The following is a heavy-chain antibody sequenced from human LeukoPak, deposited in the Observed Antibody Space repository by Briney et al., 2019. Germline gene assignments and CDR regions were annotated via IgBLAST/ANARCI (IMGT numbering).Heavy chain of an antibody. CDR1: EFTFTSYG. V-gene: IGHV3-30*18. CDR3: AKDLVGISWSHGFDY. J-gene: IGHJ4*02. Sequence: GGSLRLSCAASEFTFTSYGMHRVRQAPGKGLEWVAVISYDGSDKSYADSVKGRFTISRDNSKNTLYLQMNSLRAEDTAVYYCAKDLVGISWSHGFDYWGQGTLVTVSS. CDR2: ISYDGSDK. D-gene: IGHD6-13*01.